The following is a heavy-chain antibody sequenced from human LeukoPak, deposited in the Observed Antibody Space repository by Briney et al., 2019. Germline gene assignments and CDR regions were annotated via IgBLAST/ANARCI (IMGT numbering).Heavy chain of an antibody. CDR3: ARVNNLGCSSTSCWDPSGAFDI. CDR2: IIPIFGTA. CDR1: GGTFSSYA. D-gene: IGHD2-2*01. V-gene: IGHV1-69*05. J-gene: IGHJ3*02. Sequence: ASVKVSCKASGGTFSSYAISWVRQAPGQGLEWMGGIIPIFGTANYAQKFQGRVTITTDESTSTAYMELSSLRSEDTAVYYCARVNNLGCSSTSCWDPSGAFDIWGQGTMVTVSS.